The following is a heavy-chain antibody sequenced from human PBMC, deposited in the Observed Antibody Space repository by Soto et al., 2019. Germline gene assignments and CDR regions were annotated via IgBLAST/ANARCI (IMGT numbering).Heavy chain of an antibody. D-gene: IGHD3-10*01. CDR2: ISGSGGST. Sequence: EVQLLESGGGLVQPGGSLRLSCAASGFTFSSYAMSWVRQAPGKGLEWVSAISGSGGSTYYADSVKGRFTISRDNSKNTRYLQMYSLRVEDRAVYYGAKASGWFGEFDYWGQGTLVTVSS. J-gene: IGHJ4*02. CDR3: AKASGWFGEFDY. V-gene: IGHV3-23*01. CDR1: GFTFSSYA.